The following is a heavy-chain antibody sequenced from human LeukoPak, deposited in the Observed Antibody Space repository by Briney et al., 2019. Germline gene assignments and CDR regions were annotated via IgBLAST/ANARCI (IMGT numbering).Heavy chain of an antibody. Sequence: SETLSLTCTVSGGSISSYYWSWIRQPPGKGLEWIGYIYYSGSTNYNPSLKSRVTISVDTSKNQFSLNLSSVTAADTAVYYCAREAHSMKYYYGSGSLAGILDVWGKGTTVTVSS. CDR2: IYYSGST. J-gene: IGHJ6*04. D-gene: IGHD3-10*01. CDR3: AREAHSMKYYYGSGSLAGILDV. CDR1: GGSISSYY. V-gene: IGHV4-59*01.